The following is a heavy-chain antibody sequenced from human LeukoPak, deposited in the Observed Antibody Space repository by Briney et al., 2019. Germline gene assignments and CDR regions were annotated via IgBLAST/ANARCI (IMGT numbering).Heavy chain of an antibody. Sequence: ASVKVSCKASGYTFTGYYMHWVRQAPGQGLEWMGWINPNSGGTNYAQKFQGRVTMTRDTSISTAYMELSRLRSDDTAVYYCARDKTALGDAFDIWGQGTMVTVSS. V-gene: IGHV1-2*02. D-gene: IGHD3-3*02. CDR2: INPNSGGT. J-gene: IGHJ3*02. CDR1: GYTFTGYY. CDR3: ARDKTALGDAFDI.